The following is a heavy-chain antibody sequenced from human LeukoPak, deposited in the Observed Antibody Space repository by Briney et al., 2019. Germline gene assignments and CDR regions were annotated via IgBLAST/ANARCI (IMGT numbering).Heavy chain of an antibody. CDR1: GYTFTSYD. D-gene: IGHD2-15*01. CDR2: MNPNSGNT. CDR3: ARSLVSAAHTGFDY. Sequence: ASVKVSCKASGYTFTSYDINWVRQATGQGLEWMGWMNPNSGNTGYAQKFQGRVTITRNTSISTAYMELSSLRSEDTAVYYCARSLVSAAHTGFDYWGQGTLVTVSS. J-gene: IGHJ4*02. V-gene: IGHV1-8*03.